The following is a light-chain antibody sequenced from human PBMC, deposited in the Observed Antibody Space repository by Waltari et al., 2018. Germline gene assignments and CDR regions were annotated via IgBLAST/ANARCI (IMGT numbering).Light chain of an antibody. V-gene: IGKV1-39*01. Sequence: NGYEQQPGKGPKRRMYDGSKGERGVPKRFSGGGSGTDFTLTISDLQAEDVATYCCQQAYSAPFTFGRGTRVE. CDR2: DGS. J-gene: IGKJ5*01. CDR3: QQAYSAPFT.